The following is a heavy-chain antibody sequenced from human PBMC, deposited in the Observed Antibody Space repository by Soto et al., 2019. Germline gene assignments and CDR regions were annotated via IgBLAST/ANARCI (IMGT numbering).Heavy chain of an antibody. Sequence: PSETLSLTCAVSGGSISSGGYSWSWIRQPPGKGLEWIGYIYHSGSTYYNPSLKSRVTISVDRSKNQFSLKLSSVTAADTAVYYCASYDSSGSRDYWGQGTLVTVS. CDR3: ASYDSSGSRDY. J-gene: IGHJ4*02. CDR1: GGSISSGGYS. CDR2: IYHSGST. V-gene: IGHV4-30-2*01. D-gene: IGHD3-22*01.